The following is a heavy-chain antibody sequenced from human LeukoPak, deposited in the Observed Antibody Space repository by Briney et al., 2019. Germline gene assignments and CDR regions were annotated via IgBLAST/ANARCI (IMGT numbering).Heavy chain of an antibody. V-gene: IGHV3-48*01. D-gene: IGHD4-17*01. J-gene: IGHJ3*02. CDR3: AREFGYGVPDAFDI. CDR2: ISSSSSTI. CDR1: GFTFSSYS. Sequence: PGGSLRLSCAASGFTFSSYSMNWVRQAPGKGLEWVSYISSSSSTIYYADSVKGRFTISRDNAKNSLCLQMNSLRAEDTAVYYCAREFGYGVPDAFDIWGQGTMVTVSS.